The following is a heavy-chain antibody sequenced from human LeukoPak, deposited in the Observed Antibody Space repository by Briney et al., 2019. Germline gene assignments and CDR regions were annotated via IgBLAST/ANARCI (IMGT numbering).Heavy chain of an antibody. V-gene: IGHV3-30*18. CDR1: GFTFSGYG. D-gene: IGHD6-19*01. CDR2: MSSDGGDI. CDR3: SKAIAVADPTDY. Sequence: GGSLRLSCAASGFTFSGYGMHWVRQAPGKGLEWLAVMSSDGGDIYYADSVKGRFTISRDNSKNTLYLQMNSLRAEDTAVYYCSKAIAVADPTDYWGQGTLVTVSS. J-gene: IGHJ4*02.